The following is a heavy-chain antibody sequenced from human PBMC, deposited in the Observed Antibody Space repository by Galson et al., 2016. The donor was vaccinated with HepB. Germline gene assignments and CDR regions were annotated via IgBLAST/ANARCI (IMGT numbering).Heavy chain of an antibody. Sequence: SLRLSCAASGFTFSAYGMHWVRQAPGKGLEWVAVISYDGSNRYYADSVKGRFTISSDNSKNTLYLQMDGLRAEDTAVYFCARDRYGDYLDYWGQGTLVTVSP. CDR1: GFTFSAYG. CDR3: ARDRYGDYLDY. CDR2: ISYDGSNR. D-gene: IGHD4-17*01. V-gene: IGHV3-30*03. J-gene: IGHJ4*02.